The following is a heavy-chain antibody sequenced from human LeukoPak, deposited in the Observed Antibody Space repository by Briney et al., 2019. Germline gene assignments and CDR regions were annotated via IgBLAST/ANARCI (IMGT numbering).Heavy chain of an antibody. J-gene: IGHJ6*02. CDR3: ASTGKYYDILTGYWVV. D-gene: IGHD3-9*01. CDR1: GGTFSSYA. Sequence: ASVKVSCKASGGTFSSYAISWVRQAPGQGLEWMGRIIPILGIANYAQKFQGRVTITADKSTSTAYMELSSLRSEDTAVYYCASTGKYYDILTGYWVVWGQGTTVTVFS. V-gene: IGHV1-69*04. CDR2: IIPILGIA.